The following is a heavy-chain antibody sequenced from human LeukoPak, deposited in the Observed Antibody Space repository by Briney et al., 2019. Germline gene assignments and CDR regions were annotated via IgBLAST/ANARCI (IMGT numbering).Heavy chain of an antibody. J-gene: IGHJ4*02. CDR3: AREPRCSSCSHEY. Sequence: GGSLRLSCAASGFTFSDYTMNWDRQAPGKGLEWVSSITSHSSYIYYADSVKGRFTISRDNAKNSVFLQMNSLRAEDTAVYYCAREPRCSSCSHEYWGQGILVTVSS. CDR1: GFTFSDYT. D-gene: IGHD6-13*01. V-gene: IGHV3-21*01. CDR2: ITSHSSYI.